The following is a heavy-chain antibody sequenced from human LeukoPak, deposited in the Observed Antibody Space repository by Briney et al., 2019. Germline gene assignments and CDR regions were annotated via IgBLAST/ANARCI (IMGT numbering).Heavy chain of an antibody. J-gene: IGHJ6*04. CDR1: GDSLGTYY. D-gene: IGHD2-2*01. V-gene: IGHV4-4*09. CDR2: IYLGVST. CDR3: ARWALKGYYADV. Sequence: SETLSLTCTISGDSLGTYYWTWIRQPPGKGLEWIGYIYLGVSTNYNPSLNSRVTLSVDTSKNQFSLRLTSLTAADTATYYCARWALKGYYADVWGTGTTVIVSS.